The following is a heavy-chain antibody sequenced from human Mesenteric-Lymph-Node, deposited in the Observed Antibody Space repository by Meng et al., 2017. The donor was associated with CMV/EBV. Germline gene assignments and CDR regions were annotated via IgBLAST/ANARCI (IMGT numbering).Heavy chain of an antibody. CDR3: ARVLASNTWAVDY. J-gene: IGHJ4*02. CDR1: GLTFSSHW. Sequence: GESLKISCAADGLTFSSHWMHWVRQSPGKGLVWVSGVGRDGSSTIYADSVRGRFTISRDNAKNTLCLQMNSLRVEDTGVYYCARVLASNTWAVDYWGQGTLVTVSS. V-gene: IGHV3-74*01. D-gene: IGHD6-13*01. CDR2: VGRDGSST.